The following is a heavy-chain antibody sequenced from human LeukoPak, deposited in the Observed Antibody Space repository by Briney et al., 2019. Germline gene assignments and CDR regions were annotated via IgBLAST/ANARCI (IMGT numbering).Heavy chain of an antibody. J-gene: IGHJ6*03. D-gene: IGHD6-19*01. Sequence: GGSLRLSCAASGFTFTSHWMSWVRQAPGKGLEWVANVKQDGSEEFYVDSVKGRFTISRDNAKNSLYLQMNSLRAEDTAVYYCARDPVHSSGWFAVSYYYMGVWGKGTTVTVSS. V-gene: IGHV3-7*01. CDR1: GFTFTSHW. CDR3: ARDPVHSSGWFAVSYYYMGV. CDR2: VKQDGSEE.